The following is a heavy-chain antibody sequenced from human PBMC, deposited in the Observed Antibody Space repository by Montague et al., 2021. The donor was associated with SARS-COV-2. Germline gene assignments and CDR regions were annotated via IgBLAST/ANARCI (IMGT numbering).Heavy chain of an antibody. J-gene: IGHJ4*02. CDR2: IKEDGTEK. D-gene: IGHD7-27*01. V-gene: IGHV3-7*01. CDR1: GFTFSTYW. Sequence: SLRLSCAASGFTFSTYWMSWVRQVPGKGLEWVAHIKEDGTEKYYVDSVKGRFTISRDNAKSSLFLHMNSLRADDTAVYYCAKDKWGGLDYWGQGTLVTVSS. CDR3: AKDKWGGLDY.